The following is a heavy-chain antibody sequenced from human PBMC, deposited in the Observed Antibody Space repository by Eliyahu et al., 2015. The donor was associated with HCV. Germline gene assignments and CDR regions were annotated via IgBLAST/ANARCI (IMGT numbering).Heavy chain of an antibody. J-gene: IGHJ3*02. Sequence: QVQLQESGPGLVKPSETLSLTCTVSGDSINSSYWSWIRQPPGKGLEWIAYIYYTGNTNYNPSLKSRVTISVDTSKNQFSLQLNSVTAADTAVYYCARDLGQELGYSFDIWGQGTMVTVSS. CDR3: ARDLGQELGYSFDI. CDR2: IYYTGNT. V-gene: IGHV4-59*12. D-gene: IGHD7-27*01. CDR1: GDSINSSY.